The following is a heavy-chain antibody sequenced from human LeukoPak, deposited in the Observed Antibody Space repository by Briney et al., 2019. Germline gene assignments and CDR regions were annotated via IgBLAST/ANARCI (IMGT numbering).Heavy chain of an antibody. CDR1: GFTFTNYA. CDR2: TVGSGPDT. Sequence: PGGSLRLSCAASGFTFTNYAMSWVRQTPGKGLEWVSATVGSGPDTYHADSVKGRFTVSRDNSRNTLYLQMNSRRVEDTAVYYCTKAPLRSCTGAFCYPFDYWGQGTLVTVSS. V-gene: IGHV3-23*01. CDR3: TKAPLRSCTGAFCYPFDY. J-gene: IGHJ4*02. D-gene: IGHD2-8*02.